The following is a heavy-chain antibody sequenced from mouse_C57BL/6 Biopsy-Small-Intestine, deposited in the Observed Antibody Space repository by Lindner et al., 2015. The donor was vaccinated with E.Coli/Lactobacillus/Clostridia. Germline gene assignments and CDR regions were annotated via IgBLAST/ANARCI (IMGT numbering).Heavy chain of an antibody. CDR3: ARSKTLNWSYFDY. Sequence: VQLQESGAELVKPGASVKISCKVSGYAFSTYWMNWVKQRPGKGLEWIGQIYPGDGDTNHNGRFKGKATLTADRSSSTAYMQLSSLTSEDSAVYFCARSKTLNWSYFDYWGQGTTLTVSS. V-gene: IGHV1-80*01. J-gene: IGHJ2*01. CDR2: IYPGDGDT. CDR1: GYAFSTYW. D-gene: IGHD4-1*02.